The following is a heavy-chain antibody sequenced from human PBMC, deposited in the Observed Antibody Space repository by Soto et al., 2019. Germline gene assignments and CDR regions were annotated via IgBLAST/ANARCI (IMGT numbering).Heavy chain of an antibody. Sequence: EVQLLESGGDLVQPGGSLRLSCTASGFTFSRFVMNWVRQAPGQGLEWVAGVSENGGSRGGTYYADSVKGRFTISRDNSKNTLNLQMDSLTGADTAIYYCASAKAVVVAALGVWGQGTMVTVSS. J-gene: IGHJ3*01. CDR1: GFTFSRFV. V-gene: IGHV3-23*01. CDR3: ASAKAVVVAALGV. D-gene: IGHD2-15*01. CDR2: VSENGGSRGGT.